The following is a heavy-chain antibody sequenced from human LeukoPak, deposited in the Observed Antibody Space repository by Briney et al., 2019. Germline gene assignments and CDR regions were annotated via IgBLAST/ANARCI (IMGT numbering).Heavy chain of an antibody. CDR1: GGTFSSYA. D-gene: IGHD3-9*01. V-gene: IGHV1-69*13. J-gene: IGHJ5*02. CDR2: IIPIFGTA. CDR3: ARETYYDILTGYSVSGWFDP. Sequence: ASVKVSCKASGGTFSSYAISWVRQAPGQGLEWMGGIIPIFGTANYARKFQGRVTITADESTSTAYMELSSLRSEDTAVYYCARETYYDILTGYSVSGWFDPWGQGTLVTVSS.